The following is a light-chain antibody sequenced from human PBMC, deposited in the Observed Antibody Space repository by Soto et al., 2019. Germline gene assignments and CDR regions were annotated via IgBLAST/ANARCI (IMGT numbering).Light chain of an antibody. CDR1: QSVSIN. Sequence: IVLTQSPTTLSVSPGERATLSCRASQSVSINLAWYQQKPGQAPRLLIYAISTRATGIPARFSGSGSGTEFTLTISSLQSEDFAVYYCQQYNNWFTFGGGTKVDI. J-gene: IGKJ4*01. CDR2: AIS. V-gene: IGKV3-15*01. CDR3: QQYNNWFT.